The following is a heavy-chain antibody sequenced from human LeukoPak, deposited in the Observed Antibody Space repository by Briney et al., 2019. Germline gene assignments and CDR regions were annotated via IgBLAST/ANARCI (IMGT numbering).Heavy chain of an antibody. J-gene: IGHJ4*02. Sequence: ASVKVSCKASGHTFTGYCMHWVRQAPGQGLVWMGWINPDNGGTAYAQKFQGRVTMTRDPSISTAYMELSRLRSDDTAVYYCARVVDSSSRYYFYYWGQGTLVTVSS. V-gene: IGHV1-2*02. D-gene: IGHD6-13*01. CDR2: INPDNGGT. CDR1: GHTFTGYC. CDR3: ARVVDSSSRYYFYY.